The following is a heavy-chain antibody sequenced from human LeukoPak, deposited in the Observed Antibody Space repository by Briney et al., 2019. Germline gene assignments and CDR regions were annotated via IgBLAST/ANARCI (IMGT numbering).Heavy chain of an antibody. D-gene: IGHD6-25*01. J-gene: IGHJ4*02. CDR3: ARDPQRGPPDYFDH. CDR2: ISYTGGTK. Sequence: GGSLRLSCAASGFTFSNAWLHWVRQAPGKGLEWVAVISYTGGTKYYAASVKGRFTISRDDSKSTLYLEMNSLRPEDTATYYCARDPQRGPPDYFDHWGQGTLVTVSS. CDR1: GFTFSNAW. V-gene: IGHV3-30*03.